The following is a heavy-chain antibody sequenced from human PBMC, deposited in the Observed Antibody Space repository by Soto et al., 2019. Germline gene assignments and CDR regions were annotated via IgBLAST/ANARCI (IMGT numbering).Heavy chain of an antibody. D-gene: IGHD3-16*01. J-gene: IGHJ6*02. Sequence: QITLKESGPTLVKPTQTLTLTCTFSGFSLTTGGVGVGWFRQPPGKALEWLADLYWNTEKNHSPSLRGRLIIAKDTSRVQVFLTLTNVGPTDTATYYCAHRLTGLVMAVWGQGTRVTVSS. CDR2: LYWNTEK. CDR3: AHRLTGLVMAV. CDR1: GFSLTTGGVG. V-gene: IGHV2-5*01.